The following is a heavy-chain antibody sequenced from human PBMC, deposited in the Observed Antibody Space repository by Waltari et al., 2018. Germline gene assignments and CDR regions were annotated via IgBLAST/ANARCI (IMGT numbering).Heavy chain of an antibody. CDR1: GFSFTTYW. CDR2: IYRDGSAT. V-gene: IGHV3-7*03. D-gene: IGHD3-16*01. CDR3: ARSPGGRPSDY. J-gene: IGHJ4*02. Sequence: EVQLVESGGGLVQPGGSLRLSCAASGFSFTTYWMNWSRQAPGKGLEWVAHIYRDGSATYYTDSVKGRFTISRDNAKNSVSLQLNSLKAEDTAVYFCARSPGGRPSDYWGQGTLVTVSS.